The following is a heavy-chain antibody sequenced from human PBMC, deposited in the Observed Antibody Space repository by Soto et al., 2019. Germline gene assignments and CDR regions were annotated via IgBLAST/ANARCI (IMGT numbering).Heavy chain of an antibody. Sequence: ASVKVSCKASGYTFTSYGISWVRQAPGQGLEWMGWISAYNGNTNYAQKLQGRVTMTTDTSTSTAYMELRSLRSDDTAVYYCARDSGGHLVRGRYGMDVWGQGTTVTVSS. J-gene: IGHJ6*02. D-gene: IGHD6-13*01. CDR2: ISAYNGNT. V-gene: IGHV1-18*01. CDR3: ARDSGGHLVRGRYGMDV. CDR1: GYTFTSYG.